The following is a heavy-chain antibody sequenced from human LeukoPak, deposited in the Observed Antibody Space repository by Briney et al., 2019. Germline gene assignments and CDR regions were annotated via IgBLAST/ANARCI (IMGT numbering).Heavy chain of an antibody. CDR2: INPNSGGT. CDR3: ATCSSTSCYFRANCFDP. D-gene: IGHD2-2*01. V-gene: IGHV1-2*02. CDR1: GYTFTGYY. Sequence: ASVKVSCKASGYTFTGYYMHWVRQAPGQGLEWMGWINPNSGGTNYAQKFQGRVTMTRDTSISTAYMELSRLRSDDTAVYYCATCSSTSCYFRANCFDPWGQRTLVTVSS. J-gene: IGHJ5*02.